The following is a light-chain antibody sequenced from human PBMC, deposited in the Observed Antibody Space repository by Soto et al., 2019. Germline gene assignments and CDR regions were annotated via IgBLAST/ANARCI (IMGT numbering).Light chain of an antibody. CDR2: DVS. CDR3: CSLAGGNIFRV. CDR1: SSDVGGYTY. V-gene: IGLV2-11*01. J-gene: IGLJ2*01. Sequence: QSALTQPRSVSGSPGQAVTISCTGTSSDVGGYTYVSWYQHHPGKAPKFIIFDVSSRPSGVPDRFSGSKSGNTAYLTISGLQAEDEADYYCCSLAGGNIFRVFGGATKRTVL.